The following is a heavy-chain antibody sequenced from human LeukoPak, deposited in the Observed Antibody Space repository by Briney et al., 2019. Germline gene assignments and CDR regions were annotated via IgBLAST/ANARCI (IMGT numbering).Heavy chain of an antibody. Sequence: GGSLRLSCAASGFTFSNYDMSWVRQAPGKGLEWVSSISDSGGSTYYADSVKGRFTISRDNSKNTLYLQMTTLRAADTAVYYCAKDLSRAVAADWFDPWDQGSLGTVSS. CDR1: GFTFSNYD. CDR3: AKDLSRAVAADWFDP. J-gene: IGHJ5*02. V-gene: IGHV3-23*01. D-gene: IGHD6-19*01. CDR2: ISDSGGST.